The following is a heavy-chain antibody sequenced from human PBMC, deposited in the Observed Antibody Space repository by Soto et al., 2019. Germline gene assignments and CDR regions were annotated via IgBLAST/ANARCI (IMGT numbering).Heavy chain of an antibody. CDR3: WRNDGDDSTNF. D-gene: IGHD3-22*01. V-gene: IGHV1-18*04. CDR1: GYTFTSYG. J-gene: IGHJ4*02. Sequence: VQLIQSAPEVKIPGASVRVSCRASGYTFTSYGLNWVRRAPGQGLERMGRIGTHDGSTVSAQSLQGRLILTRDTFTNTAYLELGALTSDDTGLYFCWRNDGDDSTNFWGQGTLVTVSS. CDR2: IGTHDGST.